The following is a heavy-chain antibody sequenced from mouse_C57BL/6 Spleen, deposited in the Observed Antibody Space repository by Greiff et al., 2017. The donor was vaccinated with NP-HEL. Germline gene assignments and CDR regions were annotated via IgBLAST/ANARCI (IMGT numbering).Heavy chain of an antibody. Sequence: EVKLVESGGDLVKPGGSLKLSCAASGFTFSSYGMSWVRQTPDKRLEWVATISSGGSYTYYPDSVKGRFTISRDNAKNTLYLQMSSLKSEDTAMYYCARHPDDGYSAWFAYWGQGTLVTVSA. J-gene: IGHJ3*01. CDR3: ARHPDDGYSAWFAY. CDR1: GFTFSSYG. V-gene: IGHV5-6*01. CDR2: ISSGGSYT. D-gene: IGHD2-3*01.